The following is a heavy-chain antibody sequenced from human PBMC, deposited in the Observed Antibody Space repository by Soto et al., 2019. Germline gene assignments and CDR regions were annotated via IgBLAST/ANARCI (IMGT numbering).Heavy chain of an antibody. CDR1: GFNFINAW. V-gene: IGHV3-15*01. J-gene: IGHJ4*02. CDR3: ITAPLR. CDR2: IRSQGDGGTA. Sequence: QLVECGGGFVMLGMSLRLTCAASGFNFINAWMTWVRQAPGKGLERVGLIRSQGDGGTADYAAPVRGRFTISRDDSQSLVFLHMDNLQPEDTAVYYCITAPLRWGQGTLVTVSS.